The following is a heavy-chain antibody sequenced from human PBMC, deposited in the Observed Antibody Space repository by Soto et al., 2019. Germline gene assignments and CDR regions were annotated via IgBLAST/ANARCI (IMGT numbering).Heavy chain of an antibody. CDR1: GGTFSSYA. D-gene: IGHD2-2*01. J-gene: IGHJ4*02. CDR2: IIPISGTA. V-gene: IGHV1-69*01. CDR3: AGGYCSSTSCYGIDY. Sequence: QVQLVQSGAEVKKPGSSVKVSCKASGGTFSSYAISWVRQAPGQGLEWMGGIIPISGTANYAQKFQGRVTIAADESTSAAYMELSSLRSEDTAVYYCAGGYCSSTSCYGIDYWGQGTLVTVSS.